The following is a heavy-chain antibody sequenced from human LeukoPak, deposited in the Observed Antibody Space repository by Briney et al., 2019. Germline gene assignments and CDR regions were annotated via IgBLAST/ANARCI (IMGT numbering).Heavy chain of an antibody. J-gene: IGHJ4*02. D-gene: IGHD3-22*01. V-gene: IGHV1-69*05. CDR1: GGTFSSYA. CDR3: ARAIYDSSGYYPLDY. Sequence: ASVKVSCKASGGTFSSYAISWVRQAPGQGLEWMGGIIPIFGTANYAQKFQGRVTMTRNTSISTAYMELSSLRSEDTAVYYCARAIYDSSGYYPLDYWGQGTLVTVSS. CDR2: IIPIFGTA.